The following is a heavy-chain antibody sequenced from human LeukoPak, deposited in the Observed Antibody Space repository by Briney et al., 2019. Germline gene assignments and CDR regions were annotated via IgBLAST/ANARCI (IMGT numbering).Heavy chain of an antibody. V-gene: IGHV3-23*01. CDR3: AKGGKWDVTPFDY. D-gene: IGHD1-26*01. J-gene: IGHJ4*02. CDR1: EFTFTSYS. CDR2: ISGGGGST. Sequence: GGSLRLSCAASEFTFTSYSMNWVRQAPGKGLEWVSTISGGGGSTYYADSVKGRFTISRDNSKNTLYLQVNSLRAEDTAVYYCAKGGKWDVTPFDYWGQGTLVTVSS.